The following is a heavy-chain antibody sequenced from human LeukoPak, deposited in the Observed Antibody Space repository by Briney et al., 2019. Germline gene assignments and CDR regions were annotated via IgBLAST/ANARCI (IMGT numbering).Heavy chain of an antibody. J-gene: IGHJ6*03. D-gene: IGHD3-10*01. V-gene: IGHV4-34*01. CDR3: ATSGDYYYYMDV. Sequence: AETLSLTCAVYGGSFSGYYWSWIRQPPGKGLEWIGEINHSGSTNYNPSLKSRVTNSVDTSKNQFSLKLSSVTAADTAVYYCATSGDYYYYMDVWGKGTTVTISS. CDR2: INHSGST. CDR1: GGSFSGYY.